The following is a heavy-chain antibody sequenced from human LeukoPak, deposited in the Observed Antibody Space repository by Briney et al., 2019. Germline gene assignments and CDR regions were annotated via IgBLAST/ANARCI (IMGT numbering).Heavy chain of an antibody. CDR3: AKEYSGYDFDY. V-gene: IGHV3-23*01. Sequence: PGGSLRLSCAASGFTLRGYDMSWVRQAPGKGLEWVAATSGSGVNSYYADSVRGRFTISRDNSQNTLYLQMDSLRAEGTALYYCAKEYSGYDFDYWGQGTLVTVSS. J-gene: IGHJ4*02. CDR2: TSGSGVNS. D-gene: IGHD5-12*01. CDR1: GFTLRGYD.